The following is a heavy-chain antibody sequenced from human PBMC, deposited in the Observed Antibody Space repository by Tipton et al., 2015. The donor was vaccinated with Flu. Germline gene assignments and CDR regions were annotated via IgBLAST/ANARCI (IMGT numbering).Heavy chain of an antibody. CDR3: ARDGSYYDMLTGQYYFDY. CDR2: INPSGGST. CDR1: GYTFTSYY. D-gene: IGHD3-9*01. V-gene: IGHV1-46*01. Sequence: QLVQSGAEVKKPGASVKVSCKASGYTFTSYYMHWVRQAPGQGLEWMGIINPSGGSTSYAQKFQGRVTMTRDTSTSTVYMELSSLRSEDTAVYYCARDGSYYDMLTGQYYFDYWGQGTLGTVSS. J-gene: IGHJ4*02.